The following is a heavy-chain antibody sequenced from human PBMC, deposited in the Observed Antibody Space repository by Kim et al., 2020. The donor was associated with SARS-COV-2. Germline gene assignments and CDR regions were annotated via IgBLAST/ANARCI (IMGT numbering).Heavy chain of an antibody. J-gene: IGHJ4*02. V-gene: IGHV3-74*01. CDR2: TKGDGTTA. Sequence: GGSLRLSCAASGFPLRSNWMHWVRQAPGKGLVWVSRTKGDGTTANYADSVKGRFTISADNAKNTLYLQMNSLRAEDTAVYFCARTDNLDFWGQGTLVTVSS. CDR1: GFPLRSNW. D-gene: IGHD1-1*01. CDR3: ARTDNLDF.